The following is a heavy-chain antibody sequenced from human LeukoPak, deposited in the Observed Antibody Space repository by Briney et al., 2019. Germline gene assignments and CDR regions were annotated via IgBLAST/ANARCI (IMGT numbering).Heavy chain of an antibody. Sequence: GGSLRLSCAASGFTFSSYAMHWVRQAPGKGLEWVAVISYDGSNKYYADSVKGRFTISRDNSKNTLYLQMNSLRAEDTAVYYCAREACSSYTVTLFGDCYYFDYWGQGTLVTVSS. CDR1: GFTFSSYA. D-gene: IGHD2-21*02. CDR2: ISYDGSNK. CDR3: AREACSSYTVTLFGDCYYFDY. V-gene: IGHV3-30*04. J-gene: IGHJ4*02.